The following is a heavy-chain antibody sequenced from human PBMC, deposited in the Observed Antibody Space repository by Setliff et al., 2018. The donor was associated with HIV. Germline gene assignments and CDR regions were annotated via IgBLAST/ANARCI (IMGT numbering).Heavy chain of an antibody. D-gene: IGHD3-16*01. J-gene: IGHJ3*02. CDR1: GGPIGSTDYY. V-gene: IGHV4-39*07. Sequence: SETLSLTCTVSGGPIGSTDYYWGWIRQPPGKGLEWIGTIDYSGNTYYNPSLKSRVTISVDTSKNQFSLKLSSVTAADTAVYYCASGGVDFVWGSYSPVPIWGQGTMVTVSS. CDR3: ASGGVDFVWGSYSPVPI. CDR2: IDYSGNT.